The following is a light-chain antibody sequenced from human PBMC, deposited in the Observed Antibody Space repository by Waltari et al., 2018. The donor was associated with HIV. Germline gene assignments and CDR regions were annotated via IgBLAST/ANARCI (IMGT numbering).Light chain of an antibody. CDR1: RNVLYSSNNKNY. CDR2: WAS. CDR3: HQYFSPPPT. J-gene: IGKJ1*01. Sequence: IVMTQSLESLVVSLGVRATINCTSSRNVLYSSNNKNYLAWYQHKPGQPPKLLIYWASTRESGVPDRFTGSGSGTNFTLTISSLQAEDVAVYFCHQYFSPPPTFGQGTKVEIK. V-gene: IGKV4-1*01.